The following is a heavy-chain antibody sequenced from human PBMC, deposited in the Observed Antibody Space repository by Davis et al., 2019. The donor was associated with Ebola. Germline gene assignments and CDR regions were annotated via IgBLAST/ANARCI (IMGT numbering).Heavy chain of an antibody. D-gene: IGHD3-16*01. CDR2: IFYSGST. J-gene: IGHJ4*02. Sequence: SETLSLTCAVSGGSIRSYYWSWIRQPPGKGLECLGNIFYSGSTSYHPSLKSRVSISLDTSKNQISLELSSVTAADTAIYYCASALHLGELSLSRWGQGTLVTVSS. CDR3: ASALHLGELSLSR. CDR1: GGSIRSYY. V-gene: IGHV4-59*01.